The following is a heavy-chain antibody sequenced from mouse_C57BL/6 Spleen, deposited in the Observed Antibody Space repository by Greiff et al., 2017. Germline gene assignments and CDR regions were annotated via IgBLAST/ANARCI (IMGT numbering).Heavy chain of an antibody. CDR1: GFPFTDYY. CDR2: IRNRANGYTT. D-gene: IGHD1-1*01. CDR3: ARYRSSSYDFAY. V-gene: IGHV7-3*01. Sequence: EVKVVESGGGLVQPGGSLSLSCAASGFPFTDYYMSWVRQPPGQALEWFGFIRNRANGYTTEYSASVKGRFTISRDNSKSILYLQMNALRAEDSATYYCARYRSSSYDFAYWGQGTTLTVSS. J-gene: IGHJ2*01.